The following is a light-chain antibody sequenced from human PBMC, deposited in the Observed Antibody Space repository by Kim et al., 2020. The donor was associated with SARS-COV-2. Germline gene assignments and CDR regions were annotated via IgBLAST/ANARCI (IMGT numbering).Light chain of an antibody. V-gene: IGKV3-20*01. Sequence: LSPGERATLSCRASQSVSSSYLAWYQQKPGQAPRLLIYGASNRATGIPDRFSGSGSGTDFTLTINRLEPEDFAVYYCQQYGTSLYTFGQGTKLEIK. CDR1: QSVSSSY. CDR3: QQYGTSLYT. J-gene: IGKJ2*01. CDR2: GAS.